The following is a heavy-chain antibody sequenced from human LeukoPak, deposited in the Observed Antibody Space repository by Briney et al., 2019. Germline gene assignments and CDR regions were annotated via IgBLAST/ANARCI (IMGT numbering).Heavy chain of an antibody. J-gene: IGHJ4*02. D-gene: IGHD2-2*01. Sequence: SETLSLTCTVSGCSISGGYYWGWIRQPPGKGLEWIGTICHSGSTYYNPSLKSRVTISVDTSKNQFSLKLTSVTAADTAVYCCARVRGYCSSTICYRYYFDYWGQGTLVTVSS. V-gene: IGHV4-38-2*02. CDR2: ICHSGST. CDR3: ARVRGYCSSTICYRYYFDY. CDR1: GCSISGGYY.